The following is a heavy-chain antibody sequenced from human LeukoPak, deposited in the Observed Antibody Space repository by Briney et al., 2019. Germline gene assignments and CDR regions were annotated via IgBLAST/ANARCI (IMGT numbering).Heavy chain of an antibody. CDR3: ARLYRQWFDP. CDR1: GFTFSSYA. V-gene: IGHV3-23*01. J-gene: IGHJ5*02. CDR2: ISGSGGST. Sequence: GGSLRLSCAASGFTFSSYAMSWVRQAPGKGLEWVSAISGSGGSTYYADSVKGRFTISRDNAKNSLYLQMNSLRAEDTAVYYCARLYRQWFDPWGQGTLVTVSS. D-gene: IGHD3-16*02.